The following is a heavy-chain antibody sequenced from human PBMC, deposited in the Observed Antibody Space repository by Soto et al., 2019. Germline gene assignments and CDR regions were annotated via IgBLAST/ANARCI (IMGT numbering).Heavy chain of an antibody. CDR2: IYWDDDK. CDR3: AHRLEVRGVSTHWFDP. D-gene: IGHD3-10*01. Sequence: GSGPTLVNPTQTLTLTCTFSGFSLSTSGVGVGWIRQPPGKALEWLALIYWDDDKRYSPYLKSRLTITKDTSKNQVVLTMTNMDPVDTATYYCAHRLEVRGVSTHWFDPWGQGTLVTVSS. CDR1: GFSLSTSGVG. J-gene: IGHJ5*02. V-gene: IGHV2-5*02.